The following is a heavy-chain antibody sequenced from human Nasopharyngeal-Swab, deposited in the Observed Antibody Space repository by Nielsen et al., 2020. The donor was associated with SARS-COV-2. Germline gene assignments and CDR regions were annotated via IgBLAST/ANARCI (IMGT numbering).Heavy chain of an antibody. J-gene: IGHJ3*02. D-gene: IGHD3-22*01. CDR1: GGSISSRSYY. CDR2: IYYIWGT. CDR3: ARHTTTGGSGYYPDAFDI. V-gene: IGHV4-39*01. Sequence: SETLSLTRTVPGGSISSRSYYWGWIRPPPGKGLGWIGSIYYIWGTYNNPSLKSRVTISVDTSKNQFSLKLSSVTAADTAVYYCARHTTTGGSGYYPDAFDIWGQGTMVTVSS.